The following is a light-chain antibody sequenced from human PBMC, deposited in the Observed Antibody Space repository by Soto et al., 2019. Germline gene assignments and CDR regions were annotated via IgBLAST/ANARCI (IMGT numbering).Light chain of an antibody. CDR2: TNN. Sequence: QSVLTQPPSASGTPGQRVTISCSGSISNIGGNTVNWYQQLPGTAPKLLMYTNNQRPSGVPDRFSGSKSGTSASLAISGLQSEVEADYYCAAWDDSLNGLVFGGGTKLTVL. CDR1: ISNIGGNT. J-gene: IGLJ2*01. CDR3: AAWDDSLNGLV. V-gene: IGLV1-44*01.